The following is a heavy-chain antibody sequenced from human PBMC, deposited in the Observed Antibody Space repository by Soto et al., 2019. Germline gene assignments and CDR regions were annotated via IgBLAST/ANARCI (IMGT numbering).Heavy chain of an antibody. CDR3: ARERVDYYDSSGYYDY. J-gene: IGHJ4*02. Sequence: GGSLRLSCAASGFTFSSYSMNWVRQAPGKGLEWVSYISSSSTIYYADSVKGRFTISRDNAKNSLYLQMNSLRDEDTAVYYCARERVDYYDSSGYYDYWGQGTLVTVSS. D-gene: IGHD3-22*01. CDR1: GFTFSSYS. V-gene: IGHV3-48*02. CDR2: ISSSSTI.